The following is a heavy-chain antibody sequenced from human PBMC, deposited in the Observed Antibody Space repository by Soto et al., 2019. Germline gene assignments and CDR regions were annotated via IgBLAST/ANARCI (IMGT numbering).Heavy chain of an antibody. Sequence: ASVKVSCKASGYTFTSYYMHWVRQAPGQGLEWMGITNPSGGSTSYAQKFQGRVTMTRDTSTSTVYMELSSLRSEDTAVYYCARDRLRKENYYYYGMDVWGQGTTVTVSS. CDR1: GYTFTSYY. V-gene: IGHV1-46*01. J-gene: IGHJ6*02. D-gene: IGHD5-12*01. CDR3: ARDRLRKENYYYYGMDV. CDR2: TNPSGGST.